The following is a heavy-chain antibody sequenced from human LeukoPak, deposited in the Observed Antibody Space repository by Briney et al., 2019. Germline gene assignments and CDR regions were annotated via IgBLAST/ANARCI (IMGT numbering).Heavy chain of an antibody. CDR1: GGSISSGSYY. CDR2: IYTSGST. CDR3: ASSLGTTPDFDY. Sequence: ASQTLSLTCTVSGGSISSGSYYWSWIRQPAGKGLEWIGRIYTSGSTNYNPSLKSRITISVDTSKNQFSLKLSSVTAADTAVYYCASSLGTTPDFDYWGQGTLVTVSS. V-gene: IGHV4-61*02. D-gene: IGHD1-1*01. J-gene: IGHJ4*02.